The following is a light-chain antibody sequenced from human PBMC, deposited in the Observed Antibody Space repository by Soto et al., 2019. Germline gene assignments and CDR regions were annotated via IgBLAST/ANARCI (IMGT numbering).Light chain of an antibody. V-gene: IGLV2-14*01. Sequence: QSALTQPASVSGAPGQSITISCTGTSSDVGGFDFVFWFQRRPGKAPRLIIYEVTNRPSGISDRFSGSKSGNTASLTISGLQAEDEADYFCSSYIKTNTLYVFGSGTKLTVL. CDR2: EVT. CDR1: SSDVGGFDF. J-gene: IGLJ1*01. CDR3: SSYIKTNTLYV.